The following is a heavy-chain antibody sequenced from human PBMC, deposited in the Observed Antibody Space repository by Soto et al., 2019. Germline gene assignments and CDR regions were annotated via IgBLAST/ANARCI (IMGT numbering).Heavy chain of an antibody. V-gene: IGHV1-18*01. Sequence: ASVKVSCKASGYTFTSYGISWVRQAPGQGLEWMGWISAYNGNTNYAQKLQGRVTMTTDTSTSTAYMELRSLRSDDTAVYYCARNNFDWFGSNWFDPWGQGTLVTVSS. CDR1: GYTFTSYG. D-gene: IGHD3-9*01. CDR2: ISAYNGNT. J-gene: IGHJ5*02. CDR3: ARNNFDWFGSNWFDP.